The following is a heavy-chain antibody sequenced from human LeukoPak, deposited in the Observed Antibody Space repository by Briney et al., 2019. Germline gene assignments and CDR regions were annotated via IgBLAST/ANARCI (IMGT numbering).Heavy chain of an antibody. V-gene: IGHV1-69*04. Sequence: VKVSCKASGGTFSSYAISCVRQAPGQGLEWMGRIIPIFGIANYAQKFQGRVTITADKSTSTAYMELSSLRSEDTAVYYCARYRGGPYYFDYWGQGTLVTVSS. D-gene: IGHD3-16*02. J-gene: IGHJ4*02. CDR1: GGTFSSYA. CDR2: IIPIFGIA. CDR3: ARYRGGPYYFDY.